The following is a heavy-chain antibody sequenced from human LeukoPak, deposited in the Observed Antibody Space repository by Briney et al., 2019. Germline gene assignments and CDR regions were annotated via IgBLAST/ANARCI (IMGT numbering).Heavy chain of an antibody. D-gene: IGHD6-13*01. CDR1: EFTFNIYA. CDR2: ISWNSGSI. V-gene: IGHV3-9*01. J-gene: IGHJ2*01. CDR3: AKGAIAAAGSYWYFDL. Sequence: GRSLRLSCEVSEFTFNIYAMHWVRQAPGKGLEWVSGISWNSGSIGYADSVKGRFTISRDNAKNSLYLQMNSLRAEDTALYYCAKGAIAAAGSYWYFDLWGRGTLVTVSS.